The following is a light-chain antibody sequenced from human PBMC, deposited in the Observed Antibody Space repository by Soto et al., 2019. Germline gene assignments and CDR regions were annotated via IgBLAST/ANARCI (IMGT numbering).Light chain of an antibody. CDR2: DAS. CDR1: QSILTN. V-gene: IGKV3-15*01. J-gene: IGKJ4*01. CDR3: QQYNNWLALS. Sequence: EIVMTQSPATLSVSPGERVLLSCRASQSILTNLAWYQQKPGQAPRLLIYDASTRATGIPARFSGSGSETEFTHTISSLQSEDFAIYYCQQYNNWLALSFGGGTQVEIK.